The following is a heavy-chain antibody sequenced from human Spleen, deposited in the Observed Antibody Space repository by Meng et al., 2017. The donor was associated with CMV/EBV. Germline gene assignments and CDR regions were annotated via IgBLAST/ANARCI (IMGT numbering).Heavy chain of an antibody. J-gene: IGHJ6*02. V-gene: IGHV4-34*01. CDR1: GGSFSGYY. CDR3: ARGVGVITGYYYYAMDV. D-gene: IGHD3-22*01. CDR2: INHGGRT. Sequence: SQTLSLTCAVYGGSFSGYYWSWIRQPPGKGLEWIGEINHGGRTNYNPSLKSRVTISVDTSKNQLSLKLTSVTAADTAVYFCARGVGVITGYYYYAMDVWGQGTTVTVSS.